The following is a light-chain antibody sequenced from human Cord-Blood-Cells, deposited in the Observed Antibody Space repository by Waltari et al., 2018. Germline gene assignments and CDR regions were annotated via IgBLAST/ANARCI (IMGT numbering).Light chain of an antibody. CDR3: CSYAGSLYV. CDR1: SSDVGGYTN. CDR2: DVS. Sequence: QSALTQPRSVSGSPGQSVTISCTGTSSDVGGYTNVSWYQQHPCKAPKLMIYDVSRRPSGVPDRFSGSKSGNTASLTISGLQAEDEADYYCCSYAGSLYVFGTGTKVTVL. J-gene: IGLJ1*01. V-gene: IGLV2-11*01.